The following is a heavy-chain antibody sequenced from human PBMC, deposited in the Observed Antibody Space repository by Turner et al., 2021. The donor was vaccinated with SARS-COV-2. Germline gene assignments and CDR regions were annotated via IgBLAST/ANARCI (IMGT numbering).Heavy chain of an antibody. Sequence: EVQLVESGGGLVKPGGSLRLSCAASGFTLSSYSMNWVRQAPGKGLEGVSSISSSSSYIYYADSVKGRFTISRDNAKNSLYLQMNSLRAEDTAVYYCASIAAADPKYYHYYGMDVWGQGTTVTVSS. V-gene: IGHV3-21*01. CDR2: ISSSSSYI. CDR3: ASIAAADPKYYHYYGMDV. D-gene: IGHD6-13*01. J-gene: IGHJ6*02. CDR1: GFTLSSYS.